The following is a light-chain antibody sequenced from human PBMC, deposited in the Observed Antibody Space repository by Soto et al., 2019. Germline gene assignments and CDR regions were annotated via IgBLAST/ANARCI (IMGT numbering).Light chain of an antibody. CDR1: QSVSNY. J-gene: IGKJ1*01. CDR3: QQYGGSPQT. Sequence: EIVLTHSPGTLSLSPGERATLSCRASQSVSNYLAWYQQKPGQAPRLLIYGASRRATVIPDRFSGSGSGTDFTLTISRLEPEDFALYYCQQYGGSPQTFGQGTNVEIK. CDR2: GAS. V-gene: IGKV3-20*01.